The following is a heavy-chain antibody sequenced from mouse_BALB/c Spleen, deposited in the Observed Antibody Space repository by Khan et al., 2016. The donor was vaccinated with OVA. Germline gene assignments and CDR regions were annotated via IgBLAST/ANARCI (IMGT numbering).Heavy chain of an antibody. CDR1: GFNIKDYY. Sequence: VQLQQSGAELVRPGALVKLSCKASGFNIKDYYMHWVKQRPEQGLVGIGRIDPENGDTRYDPKFQGKASITSDTSSNTAYLQLSSLTSEDTAVYYCARDGYSPWFAYWGQGTLVTVSA. D-gene: IGHD2-3*01. CDR2: IDPENGDT. CDR3: ARDGYSPWFAY. V-gene: IGHV14-1*02. J-gene: IGHJ3*01.